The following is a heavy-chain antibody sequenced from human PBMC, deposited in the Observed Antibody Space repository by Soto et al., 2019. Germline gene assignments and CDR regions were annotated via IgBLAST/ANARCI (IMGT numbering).Heavy chain of an antibody. Sequence: QVQLQQWGAGLLKPSETLSLTCAVYGGSFSGYYWSWIRQPPGKGLEWIGEINHSGSTNYNRSLKSRVTISVDTSKNQFYLKLSSVTAADTAVYYCARQYYYDSSGYYYFDYWGQGTLVTVSS. CDR2: INHSGST. CDR3: ARQYYYDSSGYYYFDY. CDR1: GGSFSGYY. J-gene: IGHJ4*02. D-gene: IGHD3-22*01. V-gene: IGHV4-34*01.